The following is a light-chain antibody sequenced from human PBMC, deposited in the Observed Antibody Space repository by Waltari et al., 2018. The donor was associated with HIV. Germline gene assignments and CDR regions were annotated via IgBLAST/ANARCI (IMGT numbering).Light chain of an antibody. J-gene: IGLJ2*01. CDR2: EVS. CDR1: SSDVGGYNY. Sequence: QSALTQPPSASGSPGQSVTISCTGTSSDVGGYNYVSWYQQHPGKAPKLMIYEVSKRPSGVPDRFSASKSGNTASLTVSGLQAEDEADYYCSSYAGSNNMVFGGGTKLTVL. CDR3: SSYAGSNNMV. V-gene: IGLV2-8*01.